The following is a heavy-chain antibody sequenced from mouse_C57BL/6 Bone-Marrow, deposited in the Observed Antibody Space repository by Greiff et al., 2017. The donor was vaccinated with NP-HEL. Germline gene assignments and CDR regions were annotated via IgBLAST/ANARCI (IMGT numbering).Heavy chain of an antibody. V-gene: IGHV1-39*01. D-gene: IGHD2-4*01. CDR2: INPNYGTT. CDR3: ARRGLRRNYAMDY. J-gene: IGHJ4*01. Sequence: VHVKQSGPELVKPGASVKISCKASGYSFTDYNMNWVKQSNGKSLEWIGVINPNYGTTSYNQKFKGKATLTVDQSSSTAYMQLNSLTSEDSAVYYCARRGLRRNYAMDYWGQGTSVTVSS. CDR1: GYSFTDYN.